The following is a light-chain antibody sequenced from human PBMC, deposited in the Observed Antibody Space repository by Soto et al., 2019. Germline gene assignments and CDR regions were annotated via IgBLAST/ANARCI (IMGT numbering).Light chain of an antibody. CDR3: LSFDSSLSVV. V-gene: IGLV1-40*01. J-gene: IGLJ2*01. CDR2: GNT. CDR1: SSNIGAGYD. Sequence: QSVLTQPPSVSGAQGQRVTISCSGSSSNIGAGYDVHWYQQLPGRAPKLLIYGNTNRPSGVPDRFSGSKSGTSASLPITGLQAEDEADYYCLSFDSSLSVVFGGGTKLTVL.